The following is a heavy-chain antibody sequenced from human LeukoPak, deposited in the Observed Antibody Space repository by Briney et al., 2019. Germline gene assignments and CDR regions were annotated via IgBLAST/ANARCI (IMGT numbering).Heavy chain of an antibody. J-gene: IGHJ4*02. CDR2: INPNSGGT. CDR1: GYTFTGYY. Sequence: ASVKVSCKASGYTFTGYYMHWVRQAPGQGLEWMGWINPNSGGTNHAQKFQGRVTMTRDTSISTAYMELSRLRSDDTAVYYCARSEYYDSSGYKTYYFDYWGQGTLVTVSS. V-gene: IGHV1-2*02. CDR3: ARSEYYDSSGYKTYYFDY. D-gene: IGHD3-22*01.